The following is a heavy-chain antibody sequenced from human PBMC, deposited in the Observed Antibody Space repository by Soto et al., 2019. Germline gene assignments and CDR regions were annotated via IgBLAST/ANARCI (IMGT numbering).Heavy chain of an antibody. CDR3: ARDLASSGWGDYFDD. CDR1: GYTFTSYA. V-gene: IGHV1-3*05. J-gene: IGHJ4*02. CDR2: INAGNGNT. Sequence: QVQLVQSGAEEKKPGASVKVSCKASGYTFTSYAMHWVRQAPGQRLEWMGWINAGNGNTKYSQKFQGRVTITRDTSASTAYMELSSLRSEDTAVYYCARDLASSGWGDYFDDWGQGPLVTVSS. D-gene: IGHD6-19*01.